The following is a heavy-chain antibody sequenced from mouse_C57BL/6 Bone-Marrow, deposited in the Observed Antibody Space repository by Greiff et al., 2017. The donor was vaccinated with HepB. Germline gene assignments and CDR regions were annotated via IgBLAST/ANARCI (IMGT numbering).Heavy chain of an antibody. D-gene: IGHD1-1*01. Sequence: QVQLQQPGAELVMPGASVKLSCKASGYTFTSYWMHWVKQRPGQGLEWIGEIDPSDSYTNYNQKFKCKSTLTVDKSSSTAYMQLSSLTSEDSAVYYCARDYGSSSYYYAMDYWGQGTSVTVSS. CDR2: IDPSDSYT. CDR3: ARDYGSSSYYYAMDY. CDR1: GYTFTSYW. V-gene: IGHV1-69*01. J-gene: IGHJ4*01.